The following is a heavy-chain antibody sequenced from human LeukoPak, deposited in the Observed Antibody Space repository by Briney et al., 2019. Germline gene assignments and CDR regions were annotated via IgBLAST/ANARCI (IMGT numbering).Heavy chain of an antibody. D-gene: IGHD6-19*01. CDR2: IYTSGST. CDR1: GGSISSYY. Sequence: SQTLSLTCTVSGGSISSYYWSWIRQPAGKGLEGIGRIYTSGSTNYNPSLKSRVTMSVDTSKNQFSLKLSSVTAADTAVYYCASHSVASHYFDYWGQGTLVTVSS. V-gene: IGHV4-4*07. CDR3: ASHSVASHYFDY. J-gene: IGHJ4*02.